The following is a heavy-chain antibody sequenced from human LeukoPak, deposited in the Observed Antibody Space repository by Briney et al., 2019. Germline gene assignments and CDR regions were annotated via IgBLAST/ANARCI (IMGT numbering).Heavy chain of an antibody. CDR3: ARQEYYYGSSGLNWFDP. J-gene: IGHJ5*02. D-gene: IGHD3-22*01. CDR1: GGSISSYY. Sequence: SETLSLTCTVSGGSISSYYWSWIRQPPGKGLEWIGYIYTSGSTNYNPSLKSRVTISVDTSKNQFSLKLSSVTAADTAVYYCARQEYYYGSSGLNWFDPWGQGTLVTVSS. V-gene: IGHV4-4*09. CDR2: IYTSGST.